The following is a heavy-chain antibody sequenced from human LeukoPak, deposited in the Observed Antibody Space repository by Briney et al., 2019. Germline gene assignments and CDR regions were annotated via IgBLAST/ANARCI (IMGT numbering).Heavy chain of an antibody. D-gene: IGHD6-13*01. CDR3: ARQAFSSWYGMDV. J-gene: IGHJ6*02. Sequence: GGSLRPSCAASGFTFSSYSMNWVRQAPGKGLEWVSSISSSSSYIYYADSVKGRFTISRDNAKNSLYLQMNSLRAEDTAVYYCARQAFSSWYGMDVWGQGTTVTVSS. CDR1: GFTFSSYS. CDR2: ISSSSSYI. V-gene: IGHV3-21*01.